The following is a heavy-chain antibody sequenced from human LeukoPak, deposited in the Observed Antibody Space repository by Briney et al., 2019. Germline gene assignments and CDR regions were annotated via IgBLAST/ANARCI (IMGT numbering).Heavy chain of an antibody. V-gene: IGHV4-39*07. CDR3: AREARFALPVVGSGDY. D-gene: IGHD6-19*01. CDR2: MFYNGAT. Sequence: KSSETLSLTCSVSGGSISSSDYYWGWIRQPPGKGLEWIGTMFYNGATKSNPSLSSRVTMSIDTSKNQFSLKLRSVTAADTAVYYCAREARFALPVVGSGDYWGQGTWSPSLQ. CDR1: GGSISSSDYY. J-gene: IGHJ4*02.